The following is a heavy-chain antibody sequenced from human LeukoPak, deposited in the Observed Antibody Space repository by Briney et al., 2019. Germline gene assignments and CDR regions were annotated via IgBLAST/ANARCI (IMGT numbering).Heavy chain of an antibody. CDR1: GFTFSSYA. CDR2: ISSNGGST. J-gene: IGHJ4*02. CDR3: ARDKKKVAPDY. D-gene: IGHD2-15*01. V-gene: IGHV3-64*04. Sequence: PGGSLRLSCSASGFTFSSYAMHWVRQAPGRGLEYVSAISSNGGSTYYADSVKGRFTISRDNSKNTLYLQMNSLRAEDTAVYYCARDKKKVAPDYWGQGTLVTVSS.